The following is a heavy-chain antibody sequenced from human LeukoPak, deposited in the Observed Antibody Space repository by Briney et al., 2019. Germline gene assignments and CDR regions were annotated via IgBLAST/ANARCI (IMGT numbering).Heavy chain of an antibody. D-gene: IGHD6-13*01. J-gene: IGHJ5*02. CDR2: IYTSGST. CDR1: GGSISSYY. CDR3: ARDSNPEIAAAFWFDP. Sequence: PSETLSLTCTVSGGSISSYYWSWIRQPAGKGLEWIVRIYTSGSTNYNPSRKSRVTISVDTSKNQFSLKLSSVTAADTAVYYCARDSNPEIAAAFWFDPWGQGTLVTVSS. V-gene: IGHV4-4*07.